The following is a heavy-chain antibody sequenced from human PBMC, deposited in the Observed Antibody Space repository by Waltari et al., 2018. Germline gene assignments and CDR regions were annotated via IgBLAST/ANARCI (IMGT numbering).Heavy chain of an antibody. D-gene: IGHD3-16*01. J-gene: IGHJ4*02. CDR3: TTDRFD. CDR2: IKSRSAGGTT. CDR1: GFTFRNHW. V-gene: IGHV3-15*01. Sequence: EVQLVESGGGLVMPGGSLRLSCAASGFTFRNHWMSWVRQAPGKGLEWVGRIKSRSAGGTTDYTSPVKGRFTISRDDSQNTLHLQMNSLKTEDTAVYYCTTDRFDWGQGILVTVSS.